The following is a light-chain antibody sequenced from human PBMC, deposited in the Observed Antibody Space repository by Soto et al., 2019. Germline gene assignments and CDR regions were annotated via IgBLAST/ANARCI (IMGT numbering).Light chain of an antibody. J-gene: IGKJ1*01. V-gene: IGKV3-20*01. CDR2: GAS. CDR1: QSVSSNY. CDR3: QQYGSSPRT. Sequence: DIVLTQSPGTLSLSPGERATLPCRASQSVSSNYLAWYQQKPGQAPRLLIYGASSRATGIPDRFSGSGSGTDFTLTISRLEPEDLAVYYCQQYGSSPRTFGQGTKVEIK.